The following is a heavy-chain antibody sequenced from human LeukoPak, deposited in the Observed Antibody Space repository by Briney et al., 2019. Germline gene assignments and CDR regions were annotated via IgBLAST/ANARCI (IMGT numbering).Heavy chain of an antibody. Sequence: GGSLRLSCAASGFIFSDYWFHWVRQTPGQGLVWVAAINRDGIGTSHADSVRGRFTVSRDNAKNTLYLQLNSLRADDTAVYYCARGLSYAVAYGDYWGQGTLVTVSS. CDR1: GFIFSDYW. CDR2: INRDGIGT. V-gene: IGHV3-74*01. D-gene: IGHD6-19*01. CDR3: ARGLSYAVAYGDY. J-gene: IGHJ4*02.